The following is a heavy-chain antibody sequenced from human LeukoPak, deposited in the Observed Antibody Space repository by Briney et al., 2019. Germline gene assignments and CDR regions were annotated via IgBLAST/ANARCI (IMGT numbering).Heavy chain of an antibody. J-gene: IGHJ4*02. CDR2: ISGSGATT. CDR3: VKESTSSGYYYAPDY. V-gene: IGHV3-23*01. Sequence: GGSLRLSCAASGFSFRTYAMTWVRQAPGKGLEWVSSISGSGATTYNADPLKGRFTISRDNPENTLYLQMNSLRAEDTAVYYCVKESTSSGYYYAPDYWGQGTLVTVS. CDR1: GFSFRTYA. D-gene: IGHD3-22*01.